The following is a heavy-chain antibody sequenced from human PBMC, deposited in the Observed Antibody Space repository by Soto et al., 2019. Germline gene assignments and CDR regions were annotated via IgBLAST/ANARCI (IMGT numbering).Heavy chain of an antibody. CDR2: ISYGGSNK. D-gene: IGHD6-13*01. CDR1: GFTFSSYA. CDR3: ARALRGSAAGFDY. Sequence: GGSLRLSCAASGFTFSSYAMHWVRQDPGKGLEWAAVISYGGSNKYYADSVKGRFTISRDNSKNTLYLQMNSLRAEDTAVYCCARALRGSAAGFDYWGQGTLVTVSS. J-gene: IGHJ4*02. V-gene: IGHV3-30-3*01.